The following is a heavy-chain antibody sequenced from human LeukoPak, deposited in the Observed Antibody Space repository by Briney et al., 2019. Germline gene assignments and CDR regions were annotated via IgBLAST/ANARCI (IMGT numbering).Heavy chain of an antibody. CDR2: ISYDGSNK. CDR3: AKDRGIAVAGYFDY. J-gene: IGHJ4*02. CDR1: GFTFSSYG. V-gene: IGHV3-30*18. D-gene: IGHD6-19*01. Sequence: GGTLRLSCAASGFTFSSYGMHWVRQAPGKGLEWVAVISYDGSNKYYADSVKGRFTISRDNSKNTLYLQMNSLRAEYTAVYYCAKDRGIAVAGYFDYWGQGTLVTVSS.